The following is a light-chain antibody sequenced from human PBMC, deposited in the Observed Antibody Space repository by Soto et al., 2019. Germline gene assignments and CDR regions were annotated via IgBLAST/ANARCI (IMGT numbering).Light chain of an antibody. Sequence: DIQMTQSPSSVSASIGDTVTITCRASQDINVYLNWYQQKPGEVPKLLIYSASSLHSGVPSRFTGSGSETDFPLTIRSLQPEVFATYYCQNAYVAPYSFGQGTKV. CDR3: QNAYVAPYS. CDR1: QDINVY. J-gene: IGKJ2*03. CDR2: SAS. V-gene: IGKV1-39*01.